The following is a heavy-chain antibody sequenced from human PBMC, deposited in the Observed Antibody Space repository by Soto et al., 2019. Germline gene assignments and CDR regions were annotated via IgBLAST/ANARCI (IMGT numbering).Heavy chain of an antibody. J-gene: IGHJ4*02. CDR3: AMAGNYRYFDY. CDR1: GFSVRSTYF. CDR2: VHHDGTT. Sequence: TSETLSLTCVVSGFSVRSTYFWGWIRQPPGKGLEWIGSVHHDGTTNYNPSLKSRVTISVDTSKNQVSLKLTSVTAADTAVYYCAMAGNYRYFDYWGQGILVTVSS. V-gene: IGHV4-38-2*01. D-gene: IGHD1-7*01.